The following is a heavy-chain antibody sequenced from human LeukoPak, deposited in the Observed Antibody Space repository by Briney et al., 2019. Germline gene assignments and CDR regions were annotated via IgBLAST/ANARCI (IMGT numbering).Heavy chain of an antibody. CDR3: ARDYRITMILAIGY. J-gene: IGHJ4*02. V-gene: IGHV1-18*01. D-gene: IGHD3-22*01. CDR1: GYTFTSYG. Sequence: ASVKVSCKASGYTFTSYGISWVRQAPGQGREWMGWISAYNGNTNYAQKLQGRVTMTTDTSTSTAYMELRSLRSDDTAVYYCARDYRITMILAIGYLGRGTLVTVSS. CDR2: ISAYNGNT.